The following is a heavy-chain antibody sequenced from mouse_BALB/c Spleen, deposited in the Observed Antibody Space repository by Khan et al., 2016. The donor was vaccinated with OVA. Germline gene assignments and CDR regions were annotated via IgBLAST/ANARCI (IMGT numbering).Heavy chain of an antibody. CDR3: ARVGYNGTMDC. D-gene: IGHD2-14*01. CDR2: INTYTGEP. Sequence: QLVQSGPELKKPGESVQISCKASGFTFTNYGMNWVKQAPGKGLKWMGWINTYTGEPTFADDFKGRFAFSLETSASTAYLQINSLKNEDTATYCCARVGYNGTMDCWGQGTSVTVSS. CDR1: GFTFTNYG. J-gene: IGHJ4*01. V-gene: IGHV9-3-1*01.